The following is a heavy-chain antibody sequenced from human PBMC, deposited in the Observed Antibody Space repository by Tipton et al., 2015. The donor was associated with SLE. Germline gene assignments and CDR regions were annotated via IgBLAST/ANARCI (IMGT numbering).Heavy chain of an antibody. Sequence: TLSLTCSVTDGSITSYYWSWIRQPAGKGLEWIGRIYTSGTTSGNTNYNPSLKSRVTISVDTSKNQFYLNLNSVTAADTAVYYCARVLLVDLGNDAFDIWGQGTMVTVSS. CDR1: DGSITSYY. J-gene: IGHJ3*02. CDR3: ARVLLVDLGNDAFDI. CDR2: IYTSGTT. D-gene: IGHD2-15*01. V-gene: IGHV4-4*07.